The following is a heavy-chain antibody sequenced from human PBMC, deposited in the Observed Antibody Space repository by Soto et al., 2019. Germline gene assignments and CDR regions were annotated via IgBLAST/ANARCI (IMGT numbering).Heavy chain of an antibody. V-gene: IGHV3-23*01. CDR2: VSGRGGSI. Sequence: EVQGLESGSGLVQPAGSLRLSGAASGFNFNTYAMSWDRQAPVKAMEWVSGVSGRGGSIHYVDAVKGRFTISRDNSKNTLYLHMNSLRGEDTAVYYYAKGKSSNYVSHAFDVWGQGTMVTVSS. D-gene: IGHD3-10*02. J-gene: IGHJ3*01. CDR3: AKGKSSNYVSHAFDV. CDR1: GFNFNTYA.